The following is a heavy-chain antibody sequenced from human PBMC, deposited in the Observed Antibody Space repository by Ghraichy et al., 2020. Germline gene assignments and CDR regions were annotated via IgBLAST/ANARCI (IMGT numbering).Heavy chain of an antibody. V-gene: IGHV3-11*01. Sequence: GGSLRLSCAASGSSFSDYYMSWIRQAPGKGLEWVSSISGRGSTIYYADSVKGRFTISRDNARNSLDLQMNSLRAEDTAVYYCARQYYYGSGSYFDYWGRGTRVTVSS. CDR3: ARQYYYGSGSYFDY. CDR1: GSSFSDYY. CDR2: ISGRGSTI. J-gene: IGHJ4*02. D-gene: IGHD3-10*01.